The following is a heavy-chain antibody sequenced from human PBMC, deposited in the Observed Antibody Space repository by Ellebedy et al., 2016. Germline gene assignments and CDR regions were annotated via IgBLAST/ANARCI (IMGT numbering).Heavy chain of an antibody. CDR1: GFTFSSYA. D-gene: IGHD5-24*01. J-gene: IGHJ3*02. CDR3: ARQRDRTFDI. CDR2: ISGNGGST. Sequence: GGSLRLXCAASGFTFSSYAMSWVRQAPGKGLERVSGISGNGGSTSYADSVKGRFTISRDNSKNTLYLQMNSLRAEDTAVYYCARQRDRTFDIWGQGTMVTVSS. V-gene: IGHV3-23*01.